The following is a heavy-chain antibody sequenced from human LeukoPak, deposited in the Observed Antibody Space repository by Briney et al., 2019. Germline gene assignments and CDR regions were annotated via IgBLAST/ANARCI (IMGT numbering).Heavy chain of an antibody. CDR3: ARSPSGGTYTGFDP. J-gene: IGHJ5*02. CDR2: ISAYNGNT. Sequence: ASVKFSWKASGYTFTGYYMHWVRQAPGQGLEWMGWISAYNGNTNYAQKLQGRVTMTTDTSTSTAYMELRSLRSDDTAVYYCARSPSGGTYTGFDPWGQGTQVTVSS. V-gene: IGHV1-18*04. D-gene: IGHD1-26*01. CDR1: GYTFTGYY.